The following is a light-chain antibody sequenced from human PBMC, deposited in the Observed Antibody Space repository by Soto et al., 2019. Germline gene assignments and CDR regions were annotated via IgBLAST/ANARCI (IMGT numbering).Light chain of an antibody. V-gene: IGKV3-20*01. CDR1: QSVSITY. CDR2: GAS. CDR3: QQYGISPWT. J-gene: IGKJ1*01. Sequence: EIVLTQSPGTLSLSPGERATLSCRASQSVSITYLAWYQQKPGQAPRLLIYGASSRATGIPDRFSGSGSGTDVTLTISRLEPEDFAVYYCQQYGISPWTFGQGTKVEIK.